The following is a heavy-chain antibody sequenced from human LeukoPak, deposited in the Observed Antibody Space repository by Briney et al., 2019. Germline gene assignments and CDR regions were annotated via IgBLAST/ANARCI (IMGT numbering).Heavy chain of an antibody. CDR3: AKEYSSGWYYYMDV. CDR1: GFTFSSYA. CDR2: ISGSGGRT. V-gene: IGHV3-23*01. D-gene: IGHD6-19*01. Sequence: GGSLRLSCAASGFTFSSYAMSWVRQAQGKGLEWDSAISGSGGRTYYADSVKVGFTISREKSRDRVYLQMNSLRAEDTAVYYCAKEYSSGWYYYMDVWGKGTTVTVSS. J-gene: IGHJ6*03.